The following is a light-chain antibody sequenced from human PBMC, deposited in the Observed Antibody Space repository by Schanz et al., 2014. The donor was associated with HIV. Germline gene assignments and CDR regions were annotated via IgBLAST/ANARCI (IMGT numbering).Light chain of an antibody. CDR1: QGISTSY. Sequence: ESVLTQSPGTLSLSPGERATLSCRASQGISTSYLAWYQQKPGQAPRLVIYGASSRATGIPARFSGSGSGTDFTLTISSQEPEDFAVYYCQQRSNWPSITFGQGTRLEIK. CDR2: GAS. V-gene: IGKV3D-20*02. J-gene: IGKJ5*01. CDR3: QQRSNWPSIT.